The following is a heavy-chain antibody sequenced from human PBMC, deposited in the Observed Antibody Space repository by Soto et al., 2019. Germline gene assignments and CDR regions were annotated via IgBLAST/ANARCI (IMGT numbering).Heavy chain of an antibody. CDR2: IYYSGST. J-gene: IGHJ3*01. V-gene: IGHV4-59*01. CDR3: ARVWGCAFDF. D-gene: IGHD7-27*01. Sequence: SETLSLTCTVSGGSISSYYWSWIRQPPGKGLEWIGYIYYSGSTNYNPSLKSRVTISVDTSKNQFSLKLSSVTAADTAVYYCARVWGCAFDFWGQGTMVTVSS. CDR1: GGSISSYY.